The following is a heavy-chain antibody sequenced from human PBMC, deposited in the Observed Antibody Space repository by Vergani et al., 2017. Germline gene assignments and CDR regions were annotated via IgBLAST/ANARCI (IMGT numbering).Heavy chain of an antibody. CDR1: GFTFDDYT. CDR3: TRARTGYYYDSSSYY. CDR2: IRSKAYGGTT. V-gene: IGHV3-49*04. J-gene: IGHJ4*02. D-gene: IGHD3-22*01. Sequence: EVQLVESGGGLVQPGRSLRLSCTASGFTFDDYTMSWVRQAPGKGLEWVGFIRSKAYGGTTEYAASVKGRFTLSRDDSKSIAFLQMNSLKTEDTAVYYCTRARTGYYYDSSSYYWGQGTLVTVSS.